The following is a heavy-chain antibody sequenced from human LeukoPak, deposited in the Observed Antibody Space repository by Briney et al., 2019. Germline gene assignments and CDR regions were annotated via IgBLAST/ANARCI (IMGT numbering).Heavy chain of an antibody. CDR2: IKKDGSEK. V-gene: IGHV3-7*03. CDR3: ARGGYNHFDY. CDR1: GFTFNSHW. Sequence: GGSLRLSCATSGFTFNSHWMSWVRQAAGKGLEWVANIKKDGSEKYYVDSVRGRFTISRNSAENSVYLQMDSLRADDTAVYYCARGGYNHFDYWGQGILVTVSS. J-gene: IGHJ4*02. D-gene: IGHD5-18*01.